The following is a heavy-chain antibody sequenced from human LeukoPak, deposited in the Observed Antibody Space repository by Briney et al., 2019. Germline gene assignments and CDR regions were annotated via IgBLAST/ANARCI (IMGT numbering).Heavy chain of an antibody. CDR3: ASFLRPSYDYYYMDV. Sequence: GGSLRLSCVASGFTFSTYGMSWVRQAPGKGLEWVSYISTGGTTIYYADSVKGRFSISRDNAKNSLYLQMNSLRAEDTAVYYCASFLRPSYDYYYMDVWGKGTTVTISS. J-gene: IGHJ6*03. CDR1: GFTFSTYG. D-gene: IGHD2/OR15-2a*01. CDR2: ISTGGTTI. V-gene: IGHV3-48*04.